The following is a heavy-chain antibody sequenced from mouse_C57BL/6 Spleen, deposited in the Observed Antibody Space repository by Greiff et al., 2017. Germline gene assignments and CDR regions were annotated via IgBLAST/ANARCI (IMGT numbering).Heavy chain of an antibody. J-gene: IGHJ1*03. Sequence: QVQLQQPGAELVMPGASVKLSCKASGYTFTSYWMHWVKQRPGQGLEWIGEIDPSDSYTNYNQKFKGKSTLTVDKSSSTAYMQLSSLTSEDSAVYYCARWHTTVVATRAWYFDVWGTGTTVTVSS. D-gene: IGHD1-1*01. CDR2: IDPSDSYT. V-gene: IGHV1-69*01. CDR1: GYTFTSYW. CDR3: ARWHTTVVATRAWYFDV.